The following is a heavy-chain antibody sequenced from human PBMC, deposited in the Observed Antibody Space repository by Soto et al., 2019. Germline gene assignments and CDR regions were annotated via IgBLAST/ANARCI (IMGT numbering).Heavy chain of an antibody. Sequence: SQTLSLTCAISGDSVSSNSAAWNWIRQSPSRGLEWLGRTYYRSKWYNDYAVSVKSRITINPDTSKNQFSLQLNSVTPEDTAVYYCARALARGLRFLEWLPNWFDPWGQGTLVTVSS. J-gene: IGHJ5*02. CDR2: TYYRSKWYN. CDR1: GDSVSSNSAA. CDR3: ARALARGLRFLEWLPNWFDP. D-gene: IGHD3-3*01. V-gene: IGHV6-1*01.